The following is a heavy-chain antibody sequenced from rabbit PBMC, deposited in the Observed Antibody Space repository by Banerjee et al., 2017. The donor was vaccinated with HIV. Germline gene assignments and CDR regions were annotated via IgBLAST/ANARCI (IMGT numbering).Heavy chain of an antibody. V-gene: IGHV1S40*01. D-gene: IGHD4-1*01. Sequence: QSLEESGGDLVKPGGTLTLTCKASGIDFSSNYWICWVRQAPGKGLELIACIYAGSSGSTHYASWAKGRFTISSTSSTTVTLQMTSLTAADTATYFCARDLIVVAPYYFNLWGPGTLVTVS. CDR3: ARDLIVVAPYYFNL. CDR1: GIDFSSNYW. J-gene: IGHJ4*01. CDR2: IYAGSSGST.